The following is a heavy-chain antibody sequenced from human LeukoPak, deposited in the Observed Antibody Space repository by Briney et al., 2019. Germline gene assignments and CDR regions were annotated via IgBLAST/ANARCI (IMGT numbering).Heavy chain of an antibody. J-gene: IGHJ4*02. CDR3: ARIRPGWCFDY. CDR1: GFTFSNAW. Sequence: GGSLRLSCAASGFTFSNAWMGWVRQAPGRGLEWVARIKSKTDGETTDFAAPVKGRFTVSRDDSLNTLYLQMNSLKSDDTAVFYCARIRPGWCFDYWGQGTLVTVSS. CDR2: IKSKTDGETT. D-gene: IGHD6-19*01. V-gene: IGHV3-15*01.